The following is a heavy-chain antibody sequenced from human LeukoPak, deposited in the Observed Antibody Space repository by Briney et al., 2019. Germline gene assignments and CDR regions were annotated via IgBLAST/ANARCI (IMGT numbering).Heavy chain of an antibody. V-gene: IGHV4-34*01. Sequence: KSSETLSLTCAVYGGSFSGYYWSWIRQPPGKGLEWIGEINHSGSTNYNPSLKSRVTISVDTSKNQFSLKLSSVTAADTAVYYCARGLVLRYFDWFDYWGQGTLVTVSS. CDR1: GGSFSGYY. CDR2: INHSGST. D-gene: IGHD3-9*01. CDR3: ARGLVLRYFDWFDY. J-gene: IGHJ4*02.